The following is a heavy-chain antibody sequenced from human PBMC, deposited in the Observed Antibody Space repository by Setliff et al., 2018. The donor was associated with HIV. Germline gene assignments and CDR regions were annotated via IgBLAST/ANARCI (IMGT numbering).Heavy chain of an antibody. CDR2: LFHSGNT. V-gene: IGHV4-39*07. Sequence: PSETLSRTCTVSGGSIKSRSYHWAWIRQPPGKGREWIGSLFHSGNTYYTPSVKSRVLRSVDKSKNQFSLKLSSVTAADTAVYYCARETYDYVWGTYRYRPRHFDYWGQGTLVTV. D-gene: IGHD3-16*02. CDR1: GGSIKSRSYH. J-gene: IGHJ4*02. CDR3: ARETYDYVWGTYRYRPRHFDY.